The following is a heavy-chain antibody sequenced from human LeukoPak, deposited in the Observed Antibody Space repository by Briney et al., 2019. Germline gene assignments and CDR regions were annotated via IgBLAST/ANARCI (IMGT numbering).Heavy chain of an antibody. D-gene: IGHD3-22*01. V-gene: IGHV4-59*04. Sequence: PGGSLRLSCTASGFTFSSYAMSWVRQPPGKGLEWIGNIYYSGSTYYNASLQSRVTISIDTSKNQFSLRLNSVTAADTAIYYCARYDSDNAILDYWGQGTLVTVSS. CDR3: ARYDSDNAILDY. CDR1: GFTFSSYA. CDR2: IYYSGST. J-gene: IGHJ4*02.